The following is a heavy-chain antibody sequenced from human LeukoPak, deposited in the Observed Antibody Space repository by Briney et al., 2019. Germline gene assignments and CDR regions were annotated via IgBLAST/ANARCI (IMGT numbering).Heavy chain of an antibody. J-gene: IGHJ1*01. CDR3: SRDSSWSPRIVVVPAAKSVGGYFQH. D-gene: IGHD2-2*01. V-gene: IGHV3-30*04. CDR2: ISYDGSNK. Sequence: GRSLRLSCAASGFTFSSYAMHWVRQAPGKGLEWVAVISYDGSNKYYADSVKGRFTISRDNSKNTLYLQMSSLRAEDTAVYYCSRDSSWSPRIVVVPAAKSVGGYFQHWGQGTLVTVSS. CDR1: GFTFSSYA.